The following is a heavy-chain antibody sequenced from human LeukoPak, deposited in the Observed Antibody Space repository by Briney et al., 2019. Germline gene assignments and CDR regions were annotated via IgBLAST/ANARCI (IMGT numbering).Heavy chain of an antibody. V-gene: IGHV3-7*01. CDR3: ATSVPGFGESLNY. Sequence: SGGSLRLSCAASGFKFSTHWMTWVRQAPGKGLEWVANIKGDGSEKNYVDSVKGRFTLSRDNAKNSLYLQLNSLRAEDTAVYYCATSVPGFGESLNYWGQGTLVSVSS. J-gene: IGHJ4*02. CDR1: GFKFSTHW. D-gene: IGHD3-10*01. CDR2: IKGDGSEK.